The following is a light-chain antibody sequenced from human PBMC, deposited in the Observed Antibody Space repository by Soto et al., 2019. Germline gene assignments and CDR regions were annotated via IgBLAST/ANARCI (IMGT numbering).Light chain of an antibody. Sequence: QSVLTQPPSTSGTPGQRVAISCSGTSSNIGSHTVNWYQQLPGTAPKLLIYGDDQRPSGVPDRFSGSKSGTSASLAISGLQPEDEVDYYCASWDDRLNGPVFGGRTKLTAL. V-gene: IGLV1-44*01. CDR2: GDD. J-gene: IGLJ3*02. CDR3: ASWDDRLNGPV. CDR1: SSNIGSHT.